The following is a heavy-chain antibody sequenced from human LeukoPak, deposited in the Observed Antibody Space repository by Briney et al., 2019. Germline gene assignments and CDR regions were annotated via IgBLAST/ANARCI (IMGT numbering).Heavy chain of an antibody. D-gene: IGHD3-10*01. CDR2: IYYSGST. J-gene: IGHJ4*02. CDR1: GGSISSYY. V-gene: IGHV4-59*01. CDR3: ARSVRFGELLYRDFDY. Sequence: RPSETLSLTCTVSGGSISSYYWSWIRQPPGKGLEWIGYIYYSGSTNYNPSLKSRVTISVDTSKNQFSLKLSSVTAADTAVYYCARSVRFGELLYRDFDYWGQGTLVTVSS.